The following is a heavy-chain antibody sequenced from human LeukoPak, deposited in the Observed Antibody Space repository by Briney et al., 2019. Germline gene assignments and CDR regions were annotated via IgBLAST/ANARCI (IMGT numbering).Heavy chain of an antibody. CDR3: ARGPEDYYGSGSQDY. Sequence: ASVKVSCKASGGTFSSYAISWVRQAPGQGLEWMGGIIPIFGTANYAQKFQGRVTITADESTSTAYMELRSLRSDDTAVYYCARGPEDYYGSGSQDYWGQGTLVTVSS. D-gene: IGHD3-10*01. V-gene: IGHV1-69*13. CDR2: IIPIFGTA. J-gene: IGHJ4*02. CDR1: GGTFSSYA.